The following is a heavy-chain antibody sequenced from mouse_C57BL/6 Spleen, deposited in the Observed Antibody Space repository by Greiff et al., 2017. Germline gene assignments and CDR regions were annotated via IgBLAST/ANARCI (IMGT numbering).Heavy chain of an antibody. V-gene: IGHV1-54*01. Sequence: QVQLQQSGAELVRPGTSVKVSCTASGYAFTTYLIEGVKQSPGQGLEWIGVINPGSGGTNYNEKFKGKATLTADKSSSTAYMQLSSLTSEDSAVYFCARSGYYYGSSYWGQGTTLTVSS. CDR2: INPGSGGT. CDR1: GYAFTTYL. J-gene: IGHJ2*01. D-gene: IGHD1-1*01. CDR3: ARSGYYYGSSY.